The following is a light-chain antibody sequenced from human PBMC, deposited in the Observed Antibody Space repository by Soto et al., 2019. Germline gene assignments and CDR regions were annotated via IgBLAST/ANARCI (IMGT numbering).Light chain of an antibody. CDR3: QQYSDYPWT. V-gene: IGKV1-5*03. CDR1: QSISSW. CDR2: KAS. J-gene: IGKJ1*01. Sequence: DIQMTQSPSTLSASVGDRVTITCRASQSISSWLAWYQQKPGKAPNLLIYKASTLQGGVPSRFSGGGSGKELTLTVSSLQPDDFASYYCQQYSDYPWTFGQGTKVEI.